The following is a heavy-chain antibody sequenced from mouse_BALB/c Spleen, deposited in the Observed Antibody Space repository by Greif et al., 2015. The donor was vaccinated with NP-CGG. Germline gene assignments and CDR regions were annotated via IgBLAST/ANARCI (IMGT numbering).Heavy chain of an antibody. V-gene: IGHV5-6-4*01. CDR2: INSGGIYT. D-gene: IGHD2-1*01. Sequence: EAKLMESGGGLVKPGGSLKLSCAASGFTFSSYTMSWVRQTPEKRLEWVATINSGGIYTFYPDSVKGRFTISRDIAKNTLYLQMSSLMSEDTAMYYCTREGNYYFDYWGQGTTLTVSS. J-gene: IGHJ2*01. CDR3: TREGNYYFDY. CDR1: GFTFSSYT.